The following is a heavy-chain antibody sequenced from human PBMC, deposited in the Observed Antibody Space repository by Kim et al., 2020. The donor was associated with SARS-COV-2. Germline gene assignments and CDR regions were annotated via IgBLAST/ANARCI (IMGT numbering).Heavy chain of an antibody. J-gene: IGHJ1*01. D-gene: IGHD6-13*01. V-gene: IGHV1-69*01. Sequence: GTANYAQKFQGRVTITADESTSTAYMELSSLRSEDTAVYYCATLSYSSSHWGQGTLVTVSS. CDR3: ATLSYSSSH. CDR2: GTA.